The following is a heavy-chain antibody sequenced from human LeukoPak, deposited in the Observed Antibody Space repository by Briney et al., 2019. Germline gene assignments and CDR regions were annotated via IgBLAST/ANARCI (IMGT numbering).Heavy chain of an antibody. J-gene: IGHJ3*02. CDR2: IYHSGST. Sequence: PSETLSLTCAVSGGSISSGGYSWSWIRQPPGKGLEWIGYIYHSGSTCYNPSLKSRVTISVDRTKNQFSLKLSSVTAADTAVYYCARRNVSDDAFDIWGQGTMVTVSS. V-gene: IGHV4-30-2*01. CDR1: GGSISSGGYS. D-gene: IGHD1-26*01. CDR3: ARRNVSDDAFDI.